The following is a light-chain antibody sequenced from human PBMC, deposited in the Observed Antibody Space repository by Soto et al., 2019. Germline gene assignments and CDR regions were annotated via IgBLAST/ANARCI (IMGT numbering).Light chain of an antibody. V-gene: IGKV1-9*01. CDR1: QGISSS. Sequence: DIQLTQSPSFVSASVGDRVTITCRASQGISSSLAWYQQKPGKAPKLLIYAASILQSVVQSRFSGSGSVTEFTLTISSLQPEDFATYDCQQLNSYPYNFGHSNKLEIK. CDR2: AAS. J-gene: IGKJ2*01. CDR3: QQLNSYPYN.